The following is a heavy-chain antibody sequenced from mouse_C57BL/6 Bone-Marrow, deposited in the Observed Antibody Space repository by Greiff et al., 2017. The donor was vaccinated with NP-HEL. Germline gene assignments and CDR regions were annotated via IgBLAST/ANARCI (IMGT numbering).Heavy chain of an antibody. CDR1: GYTFTSYT. CDR2: INPSSGYT. Sequence: QVQLKESGAELARPGASVKMSCKASGYTFTSYTMHWVKQRPGQVLEWIGYINPSSGYTKYNQKFKDKATLTADKSSSTAYMQLSSLTSEDSAVYYCASPKDYAMDYWGQGTSVTVSS. J-gene: IGHJ4*01. V-gene: IGHV1-4*01. CDR3: ASPKDYAMDY.